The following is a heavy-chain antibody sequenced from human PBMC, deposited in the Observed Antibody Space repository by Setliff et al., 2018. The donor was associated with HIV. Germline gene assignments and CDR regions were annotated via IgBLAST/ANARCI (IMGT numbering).Heavy chain of an antibody. CDR1: GFAFSPAW. J-gene: IGHJ5*02. Sequence: PGGSLRLSCAGSGFAFSPAWMHWVRQAPGKGLEWVASISPDGSRNYCVGSVKGRFTASRDNAKSSLYLQMNSLRAEDTAVYYCARVHLTTNAVYGVVSNWFDPWGQGALVTVSS. CDR2: ISPDGSRN. D-gene: IGHD3-3*01. V-gene: IGHV3-7*03. CDR3: ARVHLTTNAVYGVVSNWFDP.